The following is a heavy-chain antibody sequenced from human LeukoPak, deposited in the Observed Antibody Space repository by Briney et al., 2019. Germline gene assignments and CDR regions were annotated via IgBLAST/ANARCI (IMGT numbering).Heavy chain of an antibody. CDR1: GGSVSDYY. J-gene: IGHJ4*02. CDR3: AREVLAAAGTYDY. D-gene: IGHD6-13*01. V-gene: IGHV4-59*02. CDR2: IYHTGST. Sequence: SETLSLTYTISGGSVSDYYWSWIRQSPGKGLEWIGYIYHTGSTSYSPSLKSRVTISADTSQNQFSLKLSSVTAADTAVYYCAREVLAAAGTYDYWGQGTLVTVSS.